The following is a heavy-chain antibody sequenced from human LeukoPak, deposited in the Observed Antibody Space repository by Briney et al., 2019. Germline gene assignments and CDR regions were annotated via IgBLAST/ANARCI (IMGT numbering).Heavy chain of an antibody. Sequence: GGSLRLSCAASGFTFSSYGLHWVRQAPGKGLEWVSVISYDGSNKYYVDSVKGRFTISRDNSKNTLYLQMNSLRAEDTAVYYCARASPPRYTYDPYYFDCWGQGTLVTVSS. V-gene: IGHV3-30*03. D-gene: IGHD5-18*01. CDR3: ARASPPRYTYDPYYFDC. CDR2: ISYDGSNK. CDR1: GFTFSSYG. J-gene: IGHJ4*02.